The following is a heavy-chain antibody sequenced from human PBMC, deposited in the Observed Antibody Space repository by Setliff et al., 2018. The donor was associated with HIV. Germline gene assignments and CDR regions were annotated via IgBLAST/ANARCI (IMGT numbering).Heavy chain of an antibody. V-gene: IGHV4-61*02. D-gene: IGHD6-13*01. CDR3: GRDEHGFNSNWYGVD. Sequence: SETLSLTCTVSGGSISSGNYYWSWIRQAAGKGLEWIGRIYTSGSANYSPSLKSRVTISVDTSKNQFSLKLSSVTVADTALYYCGRDEHGFNSNWYGVDWGQGTLVTVSS. J-gene: IGHJ4*02. CDR2: IYTSGSA. CDR1: GGSISSGNYY.